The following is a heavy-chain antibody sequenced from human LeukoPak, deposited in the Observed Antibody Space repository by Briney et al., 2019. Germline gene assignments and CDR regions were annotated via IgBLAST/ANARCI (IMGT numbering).Heavy chain of an antibody. CDR2: ISSSSSYI. CDR1: GFTFSSYS. Sequence: GGSLRLSCAASGFTFSSYSMNWVRQALGKGLEWVSSISSSSSYIYYADSVKGRFTISRDNAKNSLYLQMNSLRAEDTAVYYCAREEAAAKDYWGQGTLVTVSS. CDR3: AREEAAAKDY. D-gene: IGHD6-13*01. V-gene: IGHV3-21*01. J-gene: IGHJ4*02.